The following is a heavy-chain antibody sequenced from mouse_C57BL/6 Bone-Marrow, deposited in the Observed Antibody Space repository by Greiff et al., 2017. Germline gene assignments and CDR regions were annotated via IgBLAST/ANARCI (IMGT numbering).Heavy chain of an antibody. CDR1: GYTFTSYW. V-gene: IGHV1-55*01. D-gene: IGHD2-3*01. Sequence: VQLQQPGAELVKPGASVKMSCKASGYTFTSYWITWVKQRPGQGLEWIGDIYPGSGSTKYNEKFKSKATLTVDTSSSTASMQLSSLTSEASAVYYCAREDGYFPYWYVDGWGTGTTLTVSS. CDR2: IYPGSGST. CDR3: AREDGYFPYWYVDG. J-gene: IGHJ1*03.